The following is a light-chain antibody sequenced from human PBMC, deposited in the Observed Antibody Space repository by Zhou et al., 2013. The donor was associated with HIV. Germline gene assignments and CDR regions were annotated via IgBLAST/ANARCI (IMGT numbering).Light chain of an antibody. V-gene: IGKV1-5*03. J-gene: IGKJ2*03. CDR3: QQYNSYSRGS. CDR2: KAS. CDR1: QSVSVY. Sequence: DIQMTQSPSTLSASVGDRVTITCRASQSVSVYLAWYQQKPGKAPKLLIYKASSLESGVPSRFSGSGSGTEFTLTISSLQPDDFATYYCQQYNSYSRGSFGQGTKLEIK.